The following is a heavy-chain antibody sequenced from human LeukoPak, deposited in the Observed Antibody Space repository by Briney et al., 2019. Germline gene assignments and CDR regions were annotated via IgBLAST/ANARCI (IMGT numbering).Heavy chain of an antibody. CDR1: GGSISSTNW. Sequence: SGTLSLTCAVSGGSISSTNWWSWVRQPPGQGLEWIGEIYQSGSTNYNPSLKSRVIISVDKSKNQFSLNLSSVTAADTAVYYCARLTFYYDSSDFYSHYFDYWGQGTLVTVSS. CDR2: IYQSGST. CDR3: ARLTFYYDSSDFYSHYFDY. V-gene: IGHV4-4*02. J-gene: IGHJ4*02. D-gene: IGHD3-22*01.